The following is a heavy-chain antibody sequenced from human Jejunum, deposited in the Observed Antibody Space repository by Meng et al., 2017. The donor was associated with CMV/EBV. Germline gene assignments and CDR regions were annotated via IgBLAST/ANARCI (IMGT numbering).Heavy chain of an antibody. Sequence: SGLPFSSYGMHWVRQAPGKGLEWVTFIRYDGSNKYYADSVKGRFTISRDNSKNTLYLQMNSLRAEDTAVYYCAKRGDYGATYDMDVWGQGTTVTVSS. J-gene: IGHJ6*02. CDR2: IRYDGSNK. V-gene: IGHV3-30*02. D-gene: IGHD4/OR15-4a*01. CDR3: AKRGDYGATYDMDV. CDR1: GLPFSSYG.